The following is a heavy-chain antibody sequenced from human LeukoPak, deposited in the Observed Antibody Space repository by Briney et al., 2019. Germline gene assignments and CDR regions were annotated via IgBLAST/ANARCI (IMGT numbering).Heavy chain of an antibody. CDR2: INWNGGST. J-gene: IGHJ4*02. CDR1: GFTFDDYG. Sequence: GGSLRLSCAASGFTFDDYGMSWVRQAPGKGLEWVSGINWNGGSTGYADSVKGRFTISRDNAKNSLYLQMNSLRAEDTALYYCARDSYSGSYSYFDYWGQGTLVTVSS. CDR3: ARDSYSGSYSYFDY. D-gene: IGHD1-26*01. V-gene: IGHV3-20*04.